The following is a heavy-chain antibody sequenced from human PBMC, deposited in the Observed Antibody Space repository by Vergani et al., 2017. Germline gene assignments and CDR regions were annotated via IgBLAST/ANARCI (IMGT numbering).Heavy chain of an antibody. CDR2: INNSGTI. Sequence: QVQLQQWGPGLLKPSETLSLTCAVYGGSLSGYDWSWIRLAPGKGLEWFGEINNSGTINYNPTLKSPFNVSIDTFRDQFPLKLRSVSSADTAVYFCARRAERWETLLRDDFDVWGQGTFVTVSP. J-gene: IGHJ3*01. CDR1: GGSLSGYD. V-gene: IGHV4-34*01. D-gene: IGHD1-26*01. CDR3: ARRAERWETLLRDDFDV.